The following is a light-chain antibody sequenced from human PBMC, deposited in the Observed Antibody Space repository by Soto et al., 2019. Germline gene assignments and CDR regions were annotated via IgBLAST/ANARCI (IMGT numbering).Light chain of an antibody. J-gene: IGKJ1*01. CDR2: AAS. CDR1: QGISTW. CDR3: QQYSSYSRT. Sequence: DIQMTQSPYTLSASVGDRVTITCRASQGISTWLAWYQQKPGPAPKLLIYAASSLESGVPSRFSGSGSGTEFTLTISSLQPDDYATYYCQQYSSYSRTFGQGTKVEIK. V-gene: IGKV1-5*01.